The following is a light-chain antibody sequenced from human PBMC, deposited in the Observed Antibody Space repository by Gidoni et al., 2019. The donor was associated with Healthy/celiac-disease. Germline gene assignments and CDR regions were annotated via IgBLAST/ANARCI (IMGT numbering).Light chain of an antibody. V-gene: IGKV2-28*01. CDR3: MQALQTPLT. CDR2: LGS. Sequence: DIVLTQTPLSLPSTPGEPASISCRSSQSLLHSNGYNDLEWYLQKPGHSPQLLIYLGSNRASGVPDRVSGRGSGTDFTLKISRVEAEEVGVYYCMQALQTPLTFGGGTKVEIK. J-gene: IGKJ4*01. CDR1: QSLLHSNGYND.